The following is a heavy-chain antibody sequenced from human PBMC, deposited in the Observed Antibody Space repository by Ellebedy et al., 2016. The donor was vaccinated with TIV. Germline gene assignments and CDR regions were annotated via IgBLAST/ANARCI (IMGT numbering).Heavy chain of an antibody. Sequence: GESLKISXKGSGYRFTSYWISWVRQMPGKGLEWMGRIDPSDSYTNYSPSFQGHVTISADKSIGTAYLQWSSLKASDTAMYYCARRSAGVVPAAIYYYYGMDVWGQGTTVTVSS. V-gene: IGHV5-10-1*01. CDR2: IDPSDSYT. CDR3: ARRSAGVVPAAIYYYYGMDV. J-gene: IGHJ6*02. D-gene: IGHD2-2*01. CDR1: GYRFTSYW.